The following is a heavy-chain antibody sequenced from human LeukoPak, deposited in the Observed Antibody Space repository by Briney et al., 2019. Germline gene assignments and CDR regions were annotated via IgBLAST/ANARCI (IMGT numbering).Heavy chain of an antibody. CDR2: ISNSGST. D-gene: IGHD2-15*01. CDR3: GRDALVGYFSYYYMDV. V-gene: IGHV4-59*11. J-gene: IGHJ6*03. CDR1: GGSISSHY. Sequence: SETLTLTCTVSGGSISSHYWTWIRQSPVKGLEWIGDISNSGSTSYNPSLKSRVTISIDTSKNQFSLKLSSVTAADTAVYYCGRDALVGYFSYYYMDVWGKGTTVTVSS.